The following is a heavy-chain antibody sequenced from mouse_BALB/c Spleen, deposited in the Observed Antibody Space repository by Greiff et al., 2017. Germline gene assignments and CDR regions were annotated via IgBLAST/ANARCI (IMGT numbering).Heavy chain of an antibody. CDR3: ARYRYGSWYFDV. CDR2: ISYSGST. CDR1: GDSITSGY. V-gene: IGHV3-8*02. Sequence: EVKLMESGPSLVKPSQTLSLTCSVTGDSITSGYWNWIRKFPGNKLEYMGYISYSGSTYYNPSLKSRISITRDTSKNQYYLQLNSVTTEDTATYYCARYRYGSWYFDVWGAGTTVTVSS. J-gene: IGHJ1*01. D-gene: IGHD1-2*01.